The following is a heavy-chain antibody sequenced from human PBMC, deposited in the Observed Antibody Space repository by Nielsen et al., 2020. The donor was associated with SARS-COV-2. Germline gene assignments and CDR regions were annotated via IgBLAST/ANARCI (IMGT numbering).Heavy chain of an antibody. CDR2: IKTDGTKT. D-gene: IGHD2/OR15-2a*01. V-gene: IGHV3-74*01. CDR3: ARLRDDGYYFDTGPFDY. Sequence: GESLKISCAASGFSFPDYSIHWVRQGPGKGLVWVSCIKTDGTKTGYADSVKGRFTISRDNAKNTVYLQMNSLRDEDTAVYYCARLRDDGYYFDTGPFDYWGQGTPVSVSS. J-gene: IGHJ4*02. CDR1: GFSFPDYS.